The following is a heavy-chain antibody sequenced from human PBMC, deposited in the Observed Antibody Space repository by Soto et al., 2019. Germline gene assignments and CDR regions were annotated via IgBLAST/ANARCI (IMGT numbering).Heavy chain of an antibody. Sequence: ASVKVSCKASGYTFASYARQWVRQAPGQRLEWMGWINAGNGNTKYSQKFQGRVTITRDTSASTAYMELSSLRSEDTAVYYCARGLRYFDWFTFDYWGQGTLVTVSS. D-gene: IGHD3-9*01. CDR1: GYTFASYA. J-gene: IGHJ4*02. CDR2: INAGNGNT. V-gene: IGHV1-3*01. CDR3: ARGLRYFDWFTFDY.